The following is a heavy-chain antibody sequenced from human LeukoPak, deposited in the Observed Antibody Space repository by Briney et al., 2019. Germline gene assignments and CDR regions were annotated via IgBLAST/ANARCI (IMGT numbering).Heavy chain of an antibody. Sequence: GRCLRLSCAASGFTVSSNYMSWVRQAPGKGMEWVSVIYSGGSTYYADSVKGRFTISRDNSKNTLYLQMNSLGAEDTAVYYCARDYCSGGSCLDWGQGTLVTVSS. CDR3: ARDYCSGGSCLD. CDR2: IYSGGST. J-gene: IGHJ4*02. CDR1: GFTVSSNY. V-gene: IGHV3-66*02. D-gene: IGHD2-15*01.